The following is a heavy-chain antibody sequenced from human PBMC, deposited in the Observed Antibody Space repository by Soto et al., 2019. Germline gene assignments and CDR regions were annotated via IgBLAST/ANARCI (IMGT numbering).Heavy chain of an antibody. J-gene: IGHJ4*02. Sequence: SETLSLTCTVSGGSISGYYWSWVRQPAGKGLEWIGRVYSSGSTSYNPSLKSRVTMSENASKNQFYLKLTSVTAADTAVYYCARGPFIVGATLDFWGQGSLVTVSS. CDR1: GGSISGYY. CDR2: VYSSGST. D-gene: IGHD1-26*01. CDR3: ARGPFIVGATLDF. V-gene: IGHV4-4*07.